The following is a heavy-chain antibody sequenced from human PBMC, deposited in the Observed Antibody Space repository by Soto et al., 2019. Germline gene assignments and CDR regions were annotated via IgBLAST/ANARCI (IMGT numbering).Heavy chain of an antibody. Sequence: SETLSLTCTVSGVSINSYSWSWIRQPPGKGLEWIGYIYHSGSTYYNPSLKSRVTISVDRSKNQFSLKLSSVTAADTAVYYCARVPGPWGQGTLVTVSS. V-gene: IGHV4-30-2*01. CDR2: IYHSGST. J-gene: IGHJ5*02. CDR3: ARVPGP. CDR1: GVSINSYS.